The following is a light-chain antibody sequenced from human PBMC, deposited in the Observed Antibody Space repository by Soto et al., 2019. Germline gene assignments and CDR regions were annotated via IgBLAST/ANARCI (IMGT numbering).Light chain of an antibody. CDR2: DAS. J-gene: IGKJ1*01. Sequence: DIQMTQSPSTLSASVGDRFTITCRASQSIITWLSWYQQRPLKAPKLLIFDASSLDSGVPSIFSGSGSGTEFSLTISSLQSDDFATYFCQQYSTYSKTSGQGTTGDIK. CDR3: QQYSTYSKT. V-gene: IGKV1-5*01. CDR1: QSIITW.